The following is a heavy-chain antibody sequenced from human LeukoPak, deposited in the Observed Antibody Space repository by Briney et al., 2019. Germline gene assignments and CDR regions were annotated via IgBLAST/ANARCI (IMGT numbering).Heavy chain of an antibody. Sequence: ASVKVSCKASGYTFTSYGISWVRQAPGQELECMGWISAYNGNTNYAQKLQGRVTMTTDTSTSTAYMELRSLRSDDTAVYYCARDIPRRLWFGELDNDAFDIWGQGTMVTVSS. CDR3: ARDIPRRLWFGELDNDAFDI. CDR1: GYTFTSYG. V-gene: IGHV1-18*01. D-gene: IGHD3-10*01. J-gene: IGHJ3*02. CDR2: ISAYNGNT.